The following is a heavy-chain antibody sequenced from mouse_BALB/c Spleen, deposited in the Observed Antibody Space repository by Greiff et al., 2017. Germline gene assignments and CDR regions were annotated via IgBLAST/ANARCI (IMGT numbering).Heavy chain of an antibody. Sequence: EVMLVESGPELVKPGASVKISCKASGYTFTDYNMHWVKQSHGKSLEWIGYIYPYNGGTGYNQKFKSKATLTVDNSSSTAYMELRSLTSEDSAVYYCARSGDYDYWFAYWGQGTLVTVSA. CDR3: ARSGDYDYWFAY. CDR1: GYTFTDYN. D-gene: IGHD2-4*01. CDR2: IYPYNGGT. J-gene: IGHJ3*01. V-gene: IGHV1S29*02.